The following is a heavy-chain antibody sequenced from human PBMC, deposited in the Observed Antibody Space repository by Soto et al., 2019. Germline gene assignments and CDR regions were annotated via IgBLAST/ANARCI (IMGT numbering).Heavy chain of an antibody. J-gene: IGHJ4*02. CDR3: ARHHFGDPFDN. V-gene: IGHV4-59*08. CDR1: GGSISNYY. CDR2: IYYSGST. D-gene: IGHD4-17*01. Sequence: QVQLQESGPGLVKPSETLSLNCTVSGGSISNYYLSWIRQSPGKGLEWIGYIYYSGSTNYSPSLQSRVTMSVDTSNNQFSLRLTSVTAADTAVYYCARHHFGDPFDNWGQGTLVTVSS.